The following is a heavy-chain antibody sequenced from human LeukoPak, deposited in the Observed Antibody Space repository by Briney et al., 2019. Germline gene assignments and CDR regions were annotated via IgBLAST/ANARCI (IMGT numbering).Heavy chain of an antibody. D-gene: IGHD2-15*01. CDR2: ISAYNGNT. CDR3: ATRRYCSGGSCYPPLDY. J-gene: IGHJ4*02. Sequence: ASVKVSCKASGYTFTSYGIIWVRQAPGQGLEWMGWISAYNGNTNYAQKLQGRVTITADKSTSTAYMELSSLRSEDTAVYYCATRRYCSGGSCYPPLDYWGQGTLVTVSS. CDR1: GYTFTSYG. V-gene: IGHV1-18*01.